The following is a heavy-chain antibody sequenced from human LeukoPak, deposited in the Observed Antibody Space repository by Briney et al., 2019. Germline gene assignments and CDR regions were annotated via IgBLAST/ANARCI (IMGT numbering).Heavy chain of an antibody. CDR2: ISAYNGNT. V-gene: IGHV1-18*01. Sequence: GASVKVSCKASGYTFTSYGISWVRQAPGQGLEWMGWISAYNGNTNYAQKLQGRVTMTTDTSTSTAYMELRSLRSDDTAVYYCARDPATYYDFWSGYYTGIGPDYWGQGTLVTVSS. J-gene: IGHJ4*02. D-gene: IGHD3-3*01. CDR1: GYTFTSYG. CDR3: ARDPATYYDFWSGYYTGIGPDY.